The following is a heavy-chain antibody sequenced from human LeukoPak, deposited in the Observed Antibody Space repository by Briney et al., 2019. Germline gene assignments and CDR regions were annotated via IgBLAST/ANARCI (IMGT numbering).Heavy chain of an antibody. V-gene: IGHV4-59*01. CDR1: GGSISSYY. CDR2: IYYSGST. D-gene: IGHD4-4*01. J-gene: IGHJ4*02. CDR3: ARGRVGNYGFDY. Sequence: SETLSLTCTVSGGSISSYYWSWIRLPPGKGLEWIGYIYYSGSTDYNPSLKSRVTISVDTSKNQFSLKLSSVTAADTAVYYCARGRVGNYGFDYWGQGTLVTVSS.